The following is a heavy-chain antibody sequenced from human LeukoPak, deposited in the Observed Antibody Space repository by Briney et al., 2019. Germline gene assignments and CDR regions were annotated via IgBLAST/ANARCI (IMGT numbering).Heavy chain of an antibody. D-gene: IGHD2-15*01. Sequence: PGGSLRLSCAASGFTVSSNYMSWVRQAPGKGLQWVSVIYSGGSTYYADSVKGRFTISRDNSKNTLYLQMNSLRAEDTAVYYCAKMRPEIVVVAEIDFWGQGTLVTVSS. CDR1: GFTVSSNY. J-gene: IGHJ4*02. CDR3: AKMRPEIVVVAEIDF. V-gene: IGHV3-53*01. CDR2: IYSGGST.